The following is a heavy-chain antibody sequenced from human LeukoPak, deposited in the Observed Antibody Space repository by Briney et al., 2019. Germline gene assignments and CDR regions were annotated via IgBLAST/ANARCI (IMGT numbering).Heavy chain of an antibody. V-gene: IGHV4-39*01. CDR2: IYYSGST. Sequence: PSQTLSLTCTVSGGSISSGSYYWGWIRQPPGKGLEWIGSIYYSGSTYYNPSLNSRVTISVDTSKNQFSLKLSSVTAADTAVYYCAKLYYSTGADYWGQGTLVTVSS. J-gene: IGHJ4*02. CDR3: AKLYYSTGADY. CDR1: GGSISSGSYY. D-gene: IGHD4-11*01.